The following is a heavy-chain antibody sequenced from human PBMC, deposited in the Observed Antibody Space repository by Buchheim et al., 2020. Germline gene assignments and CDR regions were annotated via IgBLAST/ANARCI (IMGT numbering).Heavy chain of an antibody. CDR2: INHSGST. D-gene: IGHD3-10*01. Sequence: QVQLQQWGAGLLKPSETLSLTCAVYGGSFSGYYWSWIRQPPGKGLEWIGEINHSGSTNYNPSLKSRVTISVDTSKNQFSLKLSSVTAADTAVYYCARALPYYYGSGSNSNWFDPWGQGTL. J-gene: IGHJ5*02. CDR3: ARALPYYYGSGSNSNWFDP. CDR1: GGSFSGYY. V-gene: IGHV4-34*01.